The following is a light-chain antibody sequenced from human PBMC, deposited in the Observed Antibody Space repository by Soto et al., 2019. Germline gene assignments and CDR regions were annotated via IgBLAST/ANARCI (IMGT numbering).Light chain of an antibody. CDR1: QSVNSNY. Sequence: EIVLTQSPGTLSLSPGERATLSCRASQSVNSNYLAWYQQKPGQGPRVLMYGASSRATAIPDRFSGSGSGTDFTLTISRREPEDCAVYYCQQYDHSPRTFGQGTKVEIK. V-gene: IGKV3-20*01. CDR2: GAS. CDR3: QQYDHSPRT. J-gene: IGKJ1*01.